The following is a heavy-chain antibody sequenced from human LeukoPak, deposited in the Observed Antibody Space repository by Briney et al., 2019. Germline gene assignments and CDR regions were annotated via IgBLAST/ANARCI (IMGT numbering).Heavy chain of an antibody. Sequence: GRSLRLSCAASGFTFSSYGMHWVRQAPGKGLEWVAVIWYDGSNKYYADSVKGRFTISRDNSKNTLYLQMNSLRAEDTAAYYCAKDISSSGWYGHYFDYWGQGTLVTVSS. CDR3: AKDISSSGWYGHYFDY. D-gene: IGHD6-19*01. CDR1: GFTFSSYG. CDR2: IWYDGSNK. J-gene: IGHJ4*02. V-gene: IGHV3-33*06.